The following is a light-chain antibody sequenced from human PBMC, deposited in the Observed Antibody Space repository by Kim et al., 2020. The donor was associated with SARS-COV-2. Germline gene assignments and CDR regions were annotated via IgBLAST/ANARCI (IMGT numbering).Light chain of an antibody. J-gene: IGKJ1*01. V-gene: IGKV1-17*01. CDR1: QCIRTD. CDR3: LQHESRPWT. Sequence: ASVVDRVIITCRASQCIRTDVAWYQHKPGKAPRRLFYAASLLQTGLPARFSVSGLGTEFTLTISSLQPEYFATYYCLQHESRPWTFGQGTKVDIK. CDR2: AAS.